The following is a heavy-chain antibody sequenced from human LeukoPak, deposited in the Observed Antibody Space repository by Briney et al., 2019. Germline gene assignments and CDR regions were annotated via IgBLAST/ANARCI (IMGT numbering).Heavy chain of an antibody. V-gene: IGHV3-30*04. CDR3: ARDLLGLATTAYYYYGMDV. J-gene: IGHJ6*02. CDR2: ISYDGSNK. D-gene: IGHD5-24*01. CDR1: GFTFSSYA. Sequence: PGGSLRLPCAASGFTFSSYAMHWVRQAPGKGLEWVAVISYDGSNKYYADSVKGRFTISRDNSKNTLYLQMNSLRAEDTAVYYCARDLLGLATTAYYYYGMDVWGQGTTVTVSS.